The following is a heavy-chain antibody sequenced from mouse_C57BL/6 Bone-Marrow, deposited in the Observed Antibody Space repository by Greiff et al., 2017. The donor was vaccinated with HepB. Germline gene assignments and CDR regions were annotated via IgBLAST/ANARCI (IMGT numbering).Heavy chain of an antibody. CDR2: INPSSGYT. Sequence: QVQLKESGAELAKPGASVKLSCKASGYTFTSYWMHWVKQRPGQGLEWIGYINPSSGYTKYNQKFKDKATLTADKSSSTAYMQLSSLTYEDSAVYYCARYAEILLHEPIYAMDYWGQGTSVTVSS. CDR1: GYTFTSYW. D-gene: IGHD2-1*01. CDR3: ARYAEILLHEPIYAMDY. V-gene: IGHV1-7*01. J-gene: IGHJ4*01.